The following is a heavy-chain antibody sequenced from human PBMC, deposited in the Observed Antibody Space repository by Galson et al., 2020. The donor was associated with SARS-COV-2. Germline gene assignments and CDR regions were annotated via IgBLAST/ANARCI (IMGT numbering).Heavy chain of an antibody. Sequence: SETLSLTCTVSGGSISPYYWSWIRQTPGKGLEWMGYITYSGVTNYNPSLRSRVTISIDTSQNQFSLKLTSMTAADTAVYYCVAKAGQTYYPGGHYSYGMDVWGQGATVTVSS. J-gene: IGHJ6*02. CDR3: VAKAGQTYYPGGHYSYGMDV. V-gene: IGHV4-59*08. CDR2: ITYSGVT. D-gene: IGHD3-22*01. CDR1: GGSISPYY.